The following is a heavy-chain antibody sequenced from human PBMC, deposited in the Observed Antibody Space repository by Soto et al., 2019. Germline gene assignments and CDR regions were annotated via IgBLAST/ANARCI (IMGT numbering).Heavy chain of an antibody. CDR3: AKGESTPKIPPMDY. D-gene: IGHD2-2*01. J-gene: IGHJ4*02. CDR2: ISGGGGST. V-gene: IGHV3-23*01. CDR1: GFTFNSYA. Sequence: GGSLRLSCAASGFTFNSYAMSWVRQAPGKGLEWASGISGGGGSTFYADSVKGRFTISRDNSENTLFLQMNSLRAEDTAIYYCAKGESTPKIPPMDYRGQGTLVTVSS.